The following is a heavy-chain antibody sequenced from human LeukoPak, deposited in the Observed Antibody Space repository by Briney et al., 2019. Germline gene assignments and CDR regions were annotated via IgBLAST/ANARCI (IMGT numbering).Heavy chain of an antibody. J-gene: IGHJ4*02. CDR1: GGSFSGYY. CDR3: ARVKGSSSSRD. V-gene: IGHV4-34*01. D-gene: IGHD6-13*01. CDR2: INHSGST. Sequence: PSETLSLTCAVYGGSFSGYYWSWIRQPPGKGLEWIGEINHSGSTNYNPSLKSRVTISVDTSKNQFSLKLSSVNAADTAVYYCARVKGSSSSRDWGQATLVTVSS.